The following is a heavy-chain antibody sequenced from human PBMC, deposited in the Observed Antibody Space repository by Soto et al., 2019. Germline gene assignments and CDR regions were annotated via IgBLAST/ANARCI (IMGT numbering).Heavy chain of an antibody. D-gene: IGHD3-10*01. CDR1: GGTFNRET. Sequence: QAQLVQSGAEVKKPGSSVKVSCKASGGTFNRETFSWVRQAPGQGLQWMGRNIPVLDLADYAQKFEGRVTITADTSTTTVYLDLSGLGSDGTAVYYCARGGKLGGDLDVWGKGTPVIVSS. CDR2: NIPVLDLA. CDR3: ARGGKLGGDLDV. J-gene: IGHJ6*04. V-gene: IGHV1-69*02.